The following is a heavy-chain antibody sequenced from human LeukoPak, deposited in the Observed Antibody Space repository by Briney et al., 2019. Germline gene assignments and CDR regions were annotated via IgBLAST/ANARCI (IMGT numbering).Heavy chain of an antibody. D-gene: IGHD5-24*01. CDR3: ARDNSVRDEAWWFNP. J-gene: IGHJ5*02. Sequence: GGSLRLSCTASGFTFSSYWMNWVRQAPGKGLEWVANIKYDGSEKYHVDSVKGRFTISRDNAKNSLYLQMNSLRAEDTAVYYCARDNSVRDEAWWFNPWGQGTLVTVSS. CDR1: GFTFSSYW. CDR2: IKYDGSEK. V-gene: IGHV3-7*01.